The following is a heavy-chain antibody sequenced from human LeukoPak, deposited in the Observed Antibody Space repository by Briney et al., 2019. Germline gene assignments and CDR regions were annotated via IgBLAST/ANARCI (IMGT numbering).Heavy chain of an antibody. CDR1: GGSISTYY. Sequence: SETLSLTGTASGGSISTYYWSWIRQPPGKGLEWIGYIHYSGSTNYNPSLKSRVAISVDTSKNQFSLRLSFVTAADTAVYYCARLIGGVGYFDLWGRGTLVTVSS. CDR2: IHYSGST. CDR3: ARLIGGVGYFDL. V-gene: IGHV4-59*08. J-gene: IGHJ2*01.